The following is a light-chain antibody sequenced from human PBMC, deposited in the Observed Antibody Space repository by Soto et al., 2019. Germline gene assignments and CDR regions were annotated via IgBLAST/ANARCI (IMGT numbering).Light chain of an antibody. CDR1: SSDVGDFNY. J-gene: IGLJ2*01. Sequence: QSALTQPAPVSGSPGRSVTISCTGSSSDVGDFNYVSWYQHLPGRAPKLIIYDVTNRPSGISSRFSASKSGRTASLTISGLQAEDEADYYCSSYSSSSTHVVFGGGTKVTVL. CDR3: SSYSSSSTHVV. V-gene: IGLV2-14*03. CDR2: DVT.